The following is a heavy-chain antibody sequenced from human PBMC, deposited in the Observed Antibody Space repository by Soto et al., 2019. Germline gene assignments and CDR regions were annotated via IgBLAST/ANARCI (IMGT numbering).Heavy chain of an antibody. D-gene: IGHD3-16*01. CDR3: ARRGNTYAYAFDI. V-gene: IGHV4-59*08. CDR1: GGSISSYY. Sequence: QVQLQESGPGLVKPSETLSLTCTVSGGSISSYYWSWIRQPPGKGLEWIGYIYYSGSTNYNPSLKSRVTISMDTSKNQFSLKLSSVTAADTAMYYCARRGNTYAYAFDIWGQGTMVTVSS. J-gene: IGHJ3*02. CDR2: IYYSGST.